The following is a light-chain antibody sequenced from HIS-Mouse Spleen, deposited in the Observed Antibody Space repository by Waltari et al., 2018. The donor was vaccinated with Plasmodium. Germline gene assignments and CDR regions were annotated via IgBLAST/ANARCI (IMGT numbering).Light chain of an antibody. V-gene: IGKV3-15*01. Sequence: IVMTQSPATLPVSPGERATLSCRASQSVSSNLAWYQQKPGQAPRLLIYGASTRATGIPARFSGSGSGTEFTLTISSLQSEDFAVYYCQQYNNWSFTFGPGTKVDIK. CDR3: QQYNNWSFT. CDR1: QSVSSN. CDR2: GAS. J-gene: IGKJ3*01.